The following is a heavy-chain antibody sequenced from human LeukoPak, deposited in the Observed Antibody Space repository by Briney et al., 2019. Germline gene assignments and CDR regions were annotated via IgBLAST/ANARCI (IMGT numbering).Heavy chain of an antibody. V-gene: IGHV4-59*01. J-gene: IGHJ6*02. D-gene: IGHD6-13*01. Sequence: SETLSLTCTVSGGSISSYYWSWLRQPPGKGLEWLGYIYYSGSTNYNPSLKSRVTISVDTSKNQFSLKLSSVTAADTDVYYCARDRSAFRAAAKYYYFGMDVWGQGTTVTVSS. CDR3: ARDRSAFRAAAKYYYFGMDV. CDR2: IYYSGST. CDR1: GGSISSYY.